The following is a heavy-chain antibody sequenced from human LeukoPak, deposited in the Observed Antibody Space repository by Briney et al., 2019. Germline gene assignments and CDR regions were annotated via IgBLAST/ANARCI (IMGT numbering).Heavy chain of an antibody. Sequence: GGSLRLSCAASGFTFSSYAMSWVRQAPGKGLEWVSAISGPAGSWDYADSVKGRFTISRDNSKNTLFLQMNSLRAEDTAIYYCAKKVGLESAPLYYFDVWGQGTLVTVSS. CDR2: ISGPAGSW. J-gene: IGHJ4*02. CDR1: GFTFSSYA. V-gene: IGHV3-23*01. D-gene: IGHD6-6*01. CDR3: AKKVGLESAPLYYFDV.